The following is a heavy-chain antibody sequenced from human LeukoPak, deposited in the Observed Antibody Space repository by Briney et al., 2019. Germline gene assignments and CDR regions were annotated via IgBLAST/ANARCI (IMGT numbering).Heavy chain of an antibody. CDR1: GGSFSDYY. Sequence: SETLSLTCTIYGGSFSDYYWSWIRQPPGKGLEWIGEINRSGGTDYNPSLKSRVTMSVDTSKNQFSLKLSSVTAADTAVYYCARDFGYGDYFFDDWGQGTLVTVSS. CDR3: ARDFGYGDYFFDD. D-gene: IGHD4-17*01. CDR2: INRSGGT. J-gene: IGHJ4*02. V-gene: IGHV4-34*01.